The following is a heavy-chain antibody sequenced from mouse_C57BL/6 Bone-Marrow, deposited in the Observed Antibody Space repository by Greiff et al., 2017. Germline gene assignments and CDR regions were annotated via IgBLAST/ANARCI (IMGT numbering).Heavy chain of an antibody. Sequence: VQLQQPGAELVKPGASVKMSCKASGYTFTSYWITWVKQRPGQGLEWIGDIYPGSGSTNYNEKFKSKATLTVDTSSSTAYMQLSSLTSEDSAVYYCARSGYYALYYFDYWGQGTTRTVSS. CDR2: IYPGSGST. CDR1: GYTFTSYW. V-gene: IGHV1-55*01. D-gene: IGHD3-1*01. CDR3: ARSGYYALYYFDY. J-gene: IGHJ2*01.